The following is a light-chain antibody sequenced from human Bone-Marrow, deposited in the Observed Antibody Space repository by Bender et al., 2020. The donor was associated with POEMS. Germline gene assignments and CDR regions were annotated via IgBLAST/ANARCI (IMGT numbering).Light chain of an antibody. CDR3: CSPAGSNTFV. Sequence: QSALTQPASVSGSPGQSITISCTGTSSDVGTYNLVSWYQQHPGQAPKLMIYDVSKRPSGVSNRFSGAKSGNTASLTISGLQAEDEADYYCCSPAGSNTFVFGGGTQLTVL. CDR1: SSDVGTYNL. CDR2: DVS. J-gene: IGLJ3*02. V-gene: IGLV2-23*02.